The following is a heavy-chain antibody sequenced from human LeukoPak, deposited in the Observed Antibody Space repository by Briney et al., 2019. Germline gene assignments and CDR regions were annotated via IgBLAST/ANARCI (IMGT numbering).Heavy chain of an antibody. CDR3: TRDRSALDT. CDR1: GGSISSYY. CDR2: IYHSGST. J-gene: IGHJ3*02. V-gene: IGHV4-59*01. Sequence: ASETLSLTCTVSGGSISSYYWSWIRQPPGKGLEWIGYIYHSGSTNNNPSLKSRVTISVDTSKNQFSLKLSSVTAADTAVYYCTRDRSALDTCGQGTMVTVSS.